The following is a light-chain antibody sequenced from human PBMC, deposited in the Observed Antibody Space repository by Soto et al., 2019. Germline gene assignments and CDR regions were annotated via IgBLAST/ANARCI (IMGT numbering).Light chain of an antibody. V-gene: IGLV2-14*01. J-gene: IGLJ3*02. CDR2: EVT. CDR1: RRDVGGYNY. CDR3: SSYTVTSTWV. Sequence: QSVLTQPASVSGSPGQSITISCTGTRRDVGGYNYVSWYQQYPGKSPKLLIYEVTHRPSGVSNRFSGSKSGNTASLTISRLQADDEADYYCSSYTVTSTWVFGGGTKVTVL.